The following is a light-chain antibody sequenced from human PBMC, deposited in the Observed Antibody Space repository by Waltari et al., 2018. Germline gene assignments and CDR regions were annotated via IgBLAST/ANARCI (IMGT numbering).Light chain of an antibody. CDR1: SSTIGSNT. V-gene: IGLV1-44*01. CDR2: RDN. CDR3: AAWDDSLNGL. J-gene: IGLJ3*02. Sequence: QPVLTQPPSASGAPGQRVTIPCSGSSSTIGSNTVDWYQQLPGTAPKLLIYRDNKRPSGVPDRFSGSKSGTSVSLAISGLQSDDEADYYCAAWDDSLNGLFGGGTKLTVL.